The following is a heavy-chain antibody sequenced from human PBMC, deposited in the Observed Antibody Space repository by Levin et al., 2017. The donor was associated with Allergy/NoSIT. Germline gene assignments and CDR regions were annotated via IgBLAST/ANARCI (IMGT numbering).Heavy chain of an antibody. Sequence: SETLSLTCAVYGGSFSGYYWSWIRQPPGKGLEWIGEINHSGSTNYNPSLKSRVTISVDTSKNQFSLKLSSVTAADTAVYYCARAMRGIQLWSGRWFDPWGQGTLVTVSS. CDR1: GGSFSGYY. CDR3: ARAMRGIQLWSGRWFDP. J-gene: IGHJ5*02. D-gene: IGHD5-18*01. CDR2: INHSGST. V-gene: IGHV4-34*01.